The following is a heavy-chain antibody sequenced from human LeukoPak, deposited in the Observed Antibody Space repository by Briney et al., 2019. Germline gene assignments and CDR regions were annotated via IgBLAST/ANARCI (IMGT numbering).Heavy chain of an antibody. Sequence: SETLSLTCTVSGVSISSSSFYWGWIRLPPGKGLEWISSIDYSGYTYYNPSLKSRVTMSVDTSKNQFSLKLSSVTAADTAVYYCARHSYGDYDQNGMGVWGRGTKVTVSS. V-gene: IGHV4-39*01. D-gene: IGHD4-17*01. CDR2: IDYSGYT. CDR1: GVSISSSSFY. J-gene: IGHJ6*02. CDR3: ARHSYGDYDQNGMGV.